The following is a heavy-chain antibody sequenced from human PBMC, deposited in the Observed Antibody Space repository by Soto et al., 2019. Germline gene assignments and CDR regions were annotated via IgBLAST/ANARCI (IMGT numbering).Heavy chain of an antibody. CDR3: ARRLQWQLRPLDS. J-gene: IGHJ4*02. D-gene: IGHD6-19*01. V-gene: IGHV3-11*01. CDR2: INTLSSAI. CDR1: GFTFSDYY. Sequence: GGSLRLSCAGSGFTFSDYYMTWIRQAPGKGLEWVSYINTLSSAIYYADSVKGRFTISRDNAKYSLYLQMNSLRAEDTAVYYCARRLQWQLRPLDSWGRGTLVTVST.